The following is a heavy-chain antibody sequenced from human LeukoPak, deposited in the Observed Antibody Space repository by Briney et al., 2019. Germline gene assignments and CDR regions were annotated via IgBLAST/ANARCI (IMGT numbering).Heavy chain of an antibody. CDR2: ISSSGSTI. V-gene: IGHV3-11*01. D-gene: IGHD5-18*01. CDR1: GFTFSSYW. J-gene: IGHJ6*02. CDR3: ARDRWEDTAMVYYYYYYGMDV. Sequence: KSGGSLRLSCAASGFTFSSYWMSWIRQAPGKGLEWVSYISSSGSTIYYADSVKGRFTISRDNAKNSLYLQMNSLRAEDTAVYYCARDRWEDTAMVYYYYYYGMDVWGQGTTVTVSS.